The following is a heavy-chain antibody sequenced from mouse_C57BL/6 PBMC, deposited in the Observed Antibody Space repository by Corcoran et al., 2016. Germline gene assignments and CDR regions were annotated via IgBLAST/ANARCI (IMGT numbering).Heavy chain of an antibody. V-gene: IGHV9-3*01. Sequence: QIQLVQSGPELKKPGETVKISCKASGYTFTTYGMSWVKQAPGKGLKWMGWINTYSGVPTYADDFKGRFAFSLETSASTAYLQINNLKNEDTATYCCARYDGSHWYFDVWGTGTTVTVSS. CDR3: ARYDGSHWYFDV. CDR1: GYTFTTYG. D-gene: IGHD2-3*01. CDR2: INTYSGVP. J-gene: IGHJ1*03.